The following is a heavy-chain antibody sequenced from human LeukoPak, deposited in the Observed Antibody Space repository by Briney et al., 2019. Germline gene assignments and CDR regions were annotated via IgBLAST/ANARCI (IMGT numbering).Heavy chain of an antibody. CDR3: AKDVATIQPRPFDP. D-gene: IGHD5-12*01. Sequence: PGGSLRLSCAASGFTFSSYEMNWVRQAPGKGLEWVSYISSSGSTIYYADSVKGRFTISRDNSKNTLYLQMNSLRAEDTAVYYCAKDVATIQPRPFDPWGQGTLVTVSS. CDR2: ISSSGSTI. CDR1: GFTFSSYE. J-gene: IGHJ5*02. V-gene: IGHV3-48*03.